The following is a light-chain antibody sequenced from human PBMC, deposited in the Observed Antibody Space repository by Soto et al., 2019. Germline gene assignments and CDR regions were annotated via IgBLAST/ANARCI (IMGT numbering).Light chain of an antibody. CDR2: WAS. V-gene: IGKV4-1*01. Sequence: DIVMTQSPDSLAVSLGERATINCKSSQSVLYNSDNKNYLAWYQQKPGQPPKLLIYWASTRDSGVPVRFSGSGSGADFTLTISSLQAEDVAVYYCQQYYTTLSFGGGTKVEIK. J-gene: IGKJ4*01. CDR1: QSVLYNSDNKNY. CDR3: QQYYTTLS.